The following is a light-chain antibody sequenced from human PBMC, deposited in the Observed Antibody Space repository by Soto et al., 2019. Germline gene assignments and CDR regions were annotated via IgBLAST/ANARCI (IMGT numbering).Light chain of an antibody. V-gene: IGLV1-47*01. CDR2: RNN. J-gene: IGLJ2*01. CDR3: AAWDDSSRVV. CDR1: SSNIGSNY. Sequence: QSVLTQPPSASGTPGQRVTISCSGSSSNIGSNYVYWYRQLPGTAPKLLIYRNNQRPSGVPDRFSGSKSGTSASLAISGLRSEDEADYYCAAWDDSSRVVFGGGTKLTVL.